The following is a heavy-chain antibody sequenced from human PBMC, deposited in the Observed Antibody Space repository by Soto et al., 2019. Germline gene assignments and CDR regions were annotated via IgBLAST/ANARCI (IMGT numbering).Heavy chain of an antibody. CDR2: IWTSGRT. D-gene: IGHD3-22*01. J-gene: IGHJ3*01. V-gene: IGHV3-53*01. CDR3: ATRPLLRGAP. CDR1: GFTFSSND. Sequence: EVQLVESGGGGIQPGGSLRLSCEASGFTFSSNDMNWVRQAPGKGLEWVSLIWTSGRTAYADSVKGRFTISRDNSKSALYLHMSGLRAEDTAVYDCATRPLLRGAPWGQGTMVTVSS.